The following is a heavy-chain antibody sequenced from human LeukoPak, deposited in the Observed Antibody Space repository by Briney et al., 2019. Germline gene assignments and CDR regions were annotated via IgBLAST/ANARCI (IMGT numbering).Heavy chain of an antibody. CDR3: AKSPYFYNSGRSVDV. V-gene: IGHV3-23*01. Sequence: GGTLRLSCLPSGFTFSNYAMTWVRQAPGKGLEWVSSISGSGGTSYYADSVKGRFTISRDSAKNMLLLQMNRLRAEDTAVYYCAKSPYFYNSGRSVDVWGKGTTVTVSS. D-gene: IGHD3-10*01. CDR1: GFTFSNYA. J-gene: IGHJ6*04. CDR2: ISGSGGTS.